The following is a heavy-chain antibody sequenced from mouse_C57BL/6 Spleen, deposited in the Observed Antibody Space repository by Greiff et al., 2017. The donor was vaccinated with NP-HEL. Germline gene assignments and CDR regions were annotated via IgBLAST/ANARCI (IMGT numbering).Heavy chain of an antibody. Sequence: QVQLQQPGAELVRPGTSVKLSCKASGYTFTSYWMHWVKQRPGQGLEWIGVIDPSDSYTNYNQKFKGKATLTVDKSSSTAYMQLSSLTSEDSAVYYCARLGDYERSDYWGQGTTLTVSS. CDR3: ARLGDYERSDY. CDR1: GYTFTSYW. D-gene: IGHD2-4*01. J-gene: IGHJ2*01. V-gene: IGHV1-59*01. CDR2: IDPSDSYT.